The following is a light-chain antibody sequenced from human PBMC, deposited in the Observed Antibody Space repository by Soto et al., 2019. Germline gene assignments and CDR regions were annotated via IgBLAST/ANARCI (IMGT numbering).Light chain of an antibody. V-gene: IGKV1-5*01. CDR2: DAS. CDR1: QSISSW. Sequence: DIPMTQSPSTLSASVGDRVTITCRASQSISSWLAWYQQKPGKAPKLLIYDASSLESGVPSRFSGSGSGTEFILTSSSLQPDDFATYYCQQYNSYSWTFGQGTKVEIK. CDR3: QQYNSYSWT. J-gene: IGKJ1*01.